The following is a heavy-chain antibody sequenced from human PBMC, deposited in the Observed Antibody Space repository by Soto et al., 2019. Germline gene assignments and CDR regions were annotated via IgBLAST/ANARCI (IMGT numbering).Heavy chain of an antibody. CDR2: IYSGGST. Sequence: GSLRLSCAASGFTVSSNYMSWVRQAPGKGLEWVSVIYSGGSTYYADSVKGRFTISRDNSKNTLYLQMNSLRAEDTAVYYCARGNGLWSGYYTGLDYWGQGTLVTVSS. V-gene: IGHV3-53*01. D-gene: IGHD3-3*01. CDR3: ARGNGLWSGYYTGLDY. J-gene: IGHJ4*02. CDR1: GFTVSSNY.